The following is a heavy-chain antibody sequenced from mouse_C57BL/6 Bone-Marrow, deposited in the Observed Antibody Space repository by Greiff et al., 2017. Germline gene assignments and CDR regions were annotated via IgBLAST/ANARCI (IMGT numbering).Heavy chain of an antibody. V-gene: IGHV5-6*02. Sequence: EVKLEESGGDLVKPGGSLKLSCAASGFTFSSYGMSWVRQTPDKRLEWVATISSGGSYTYYPDSVKGRFTISRDNAKNTLYLQMSSLKSEDTAMYYCARLQSVTAWFAYWGQGTLVTVSA. CDR1: GFTFSSYG. CDR3: ARLQSVTAWFAY. D-gene: IGHD6-1*01. J-gene: IGHJ3*01. CDR2: ISSGGSYT.